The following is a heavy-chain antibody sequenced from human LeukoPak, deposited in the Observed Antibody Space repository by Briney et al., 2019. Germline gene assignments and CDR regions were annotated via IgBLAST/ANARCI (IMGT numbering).Heavy chain of an antibody. CDR2: ISAYNGNT. D-gene: IGHD6-19*01. V-gene: IGHV1-18*04. CDR3: ARDQIGDSSGHY. J-gene: IGHJ4*02. CDR1: GYTFTSYG. Sequence: ASVKVSCKASGYTFTSYGISWVRQAPGQGLEWMGWISAYNGNTNYAQKLQGRVTMTIDTSTSTAYMELRSLRSDDTAMYYCARDQIGDSSGHYWGQGTLVTVSS.